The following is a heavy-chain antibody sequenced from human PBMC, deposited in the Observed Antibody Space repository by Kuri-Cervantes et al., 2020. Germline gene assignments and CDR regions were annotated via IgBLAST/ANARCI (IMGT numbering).Heavy chain of an antibody. V-gene: IGHV1-3*01. J-gene: IGHJ4*02. D-gene: IGHD3-10*01. CDR1: GYTFTTYG. CDR2: INAGNGNT. Sequence: ASVKVSCKTSGYTFTTYGIHWVRQAPGQRLEWMGWINAGNGNTKYSQKSQGRVTITRDTSASTAYMELSSLRSEDTAVYYCARPRGVEGRENYFDYWGQGTLVTVSS. CDR3: ARPRGVEGRENYFDY.